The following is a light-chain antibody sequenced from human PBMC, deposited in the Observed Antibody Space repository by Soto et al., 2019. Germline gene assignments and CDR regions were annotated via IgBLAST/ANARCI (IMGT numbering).Light chain of an antibody. V-gene: IGKV3-15*01. Sequence: EIVMTQSPATLSVSPGERATLSCRASQSVSSNLAWYQQKPGQAPRLLIYGASTRATGIPARFSGSGSVTEFTLTVSSLQSEDFEFYYCQQYNNWPPCTFGVGSKVEIK. CDR1: QSVSSN. CDR3: QQYNNWPPCT. CDR2: GAS. J-gene: IGKJ1*01.